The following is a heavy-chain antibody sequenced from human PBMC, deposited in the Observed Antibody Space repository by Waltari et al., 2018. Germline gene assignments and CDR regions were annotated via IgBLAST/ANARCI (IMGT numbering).Heavy chain of an antibody. V-gene: IGHV3-48*03. Sequence: RQAPGKGLEWVSYISSSGSTIYYADSVKGRFTISRDNAKNSLYLQMNSLRAEDTAVYYCARGKPRNYYDSSIGAFDIWGQGTMVTVSS. CDR3: ARGKPRNYYDSSIGAFDI. CDR2: ISSSGSTI. D-gene: IGHD3-22*01. J-gene: IGHJ3*02.